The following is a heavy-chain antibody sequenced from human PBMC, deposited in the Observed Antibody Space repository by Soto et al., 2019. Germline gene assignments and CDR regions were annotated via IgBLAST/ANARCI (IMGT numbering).Heavy chain of an antibody. V-gene: IGHV4-59*01. Sequence: SETLSLTCTVSGGSISSYYWIWIRQPPGKGLEWIGYIYYSGSTNYNPSLKSRVTISVDTSKNQFSLKLSSVTAADTAVYYCARFIRRVTTDAFDIWGQGTMVTVSS. CDR1: GGSISSYY. CDR2: IYYSGST. D-gene: IGHD4-17*01. J-gene: IGHJ3*02. CDR3: ARFIRRVTTDAFDI.